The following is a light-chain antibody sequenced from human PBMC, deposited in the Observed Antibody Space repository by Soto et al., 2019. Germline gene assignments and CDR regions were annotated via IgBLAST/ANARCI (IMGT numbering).Light chain of an antibody. CDR2: GAS. Sequence: DIVMTQSPATLSLSPGERVTLSCRASQSVSSSYLAWYQHTPDQPPRLLIYGASSRATGIPDMFSGSGAGTDYTLIISRLEPEDFAVYYCQQYGSSWTFGQGTKVEIK. V-gene: IGKV3-20*01. CDR1: QSVSSSY. CDR3: QQYGSSWT. J-gene: IGKJ1*01.